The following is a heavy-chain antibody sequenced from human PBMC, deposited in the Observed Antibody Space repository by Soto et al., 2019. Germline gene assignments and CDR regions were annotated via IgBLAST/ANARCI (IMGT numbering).Heavy chain of an antibody. V-gene: IGHV1-69*06. CDR3: ARGGFTMVRGVIYYFDY. CDR1: GGTFSSYA. CDR2: IIPIFGTA. J-gene: IGHJ4*02. D-gene: IGHD3-10*01. Sequence: QVQLVQSGAEVKKPGSSVRVSCKASGGTFSSYAISWVRQAPGQGLEWMGGIIPIFGTANYAQKFQGRVTITADKSTSTAYMELSSLRSEDTAVYYCARGGFTMVRGVIYYFDYWGQGTLVTVSS.